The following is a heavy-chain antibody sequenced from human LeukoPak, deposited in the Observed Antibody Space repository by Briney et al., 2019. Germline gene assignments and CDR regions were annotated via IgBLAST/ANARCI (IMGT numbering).Heavy chain of an antibody. CDR3: ARDRGARLERFYAFDF. J-gene: IGHJ3*01. CDR1: GFTFSSYA. D-gene: IGHD1-1*01. CDR2: ISYDGSNK. Sequence: GGSLRLSCAASGFTFSSYAMHWVRQAPGKGLEWVAVISYDGSNKYYADSVKGRFTISRDNSKNTLYLQMNSLRAEDTAVYYCARDRGARLERFYAFDFWGQGTTVTVSS. V-gene: IGHV3-30-3*01.